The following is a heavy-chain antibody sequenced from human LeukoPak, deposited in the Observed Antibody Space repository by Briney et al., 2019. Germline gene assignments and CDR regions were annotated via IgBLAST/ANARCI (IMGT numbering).Heavy chain of an antibody. CDR2: IYYSGST. D-gene: IGHD3-16*01. CDR3: ARIRMTTFGGVIDY. Sequence: SETLSLACTVSGGSISSGDYYWSWIRQPPGKGLEWIGYIYYSGSTYYNPSLKSRVTISVDTSKNQFSLKLSSVTAADTAVYYCARIRMTTFGGVIDYWGQGTLVTVSS. CDR1: GGSISSGDYY. V-gene: IGHV4-30-4*08. J-gene: IGHJ4*02.